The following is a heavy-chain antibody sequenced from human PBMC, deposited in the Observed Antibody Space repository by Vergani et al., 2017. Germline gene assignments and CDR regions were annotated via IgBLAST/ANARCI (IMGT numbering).Heavy chain of an antibody. CDR3: TTAWGLYYLHGEYFQY. Sequence: EVQLLESGGGLVQPGGSRRLSCAGAGFTFDTYTMAYVRHAPGKGLEWVGTISSGGGDIFYADSVKGRFTISRDNSKNTLFLQMNSLKDEDTAVYYCTTAWGLYYLHGEYFQYWGRGTLVSVSS. CDR1: GFTFDTYT. V-gene: IGHV3-23*01. CDR2: ISSGGGDI. D-gene: IGHD3-10*01. J-gene: IGHJ1*01.